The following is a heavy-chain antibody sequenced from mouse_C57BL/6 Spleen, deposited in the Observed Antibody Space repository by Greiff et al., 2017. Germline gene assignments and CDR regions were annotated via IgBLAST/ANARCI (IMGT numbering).Heavy chain of an antibody. D-gene: IGHD1-1*01. CDR3: ARQDYYGRGYFDY. CDR2: IWSDGST. CDR1: GFSLTSYG. Sequence: VKLQESGPGLVAPSQSLSITCTVSGFSLTSYGVHWVRQPPGKGLEWLVVIWSDGSTTDNSAHKSRLSISKDNSKSQVFLKLNSLQTDDTDMYYCARQDYYGRGYFDYWGQGTTLTVSS. J-gene: IGHJ2*01. V-gene: IGHV2-6-1*01.